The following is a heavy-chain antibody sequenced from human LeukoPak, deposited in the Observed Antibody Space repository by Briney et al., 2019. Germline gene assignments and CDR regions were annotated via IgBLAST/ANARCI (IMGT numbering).Heavy chain of an antibody. CDR2: INHSGST. Sequence: SETLSLTCAVYGGSFRGYYWSWIRQPPGKGLEWIGEINHSGSTNYNPSLKCRVTISVDTSKNQFSLKLSSVTAADTAVYYCARSPGATTPDYWGQGTLVTVSS. CDR1: GGSFRGYY. J-gene: IGHJ4*02. CDR3: ARSPGATTPDY. D-gene: IGHD1-26*01. V-gene: IGHV4-34*01.